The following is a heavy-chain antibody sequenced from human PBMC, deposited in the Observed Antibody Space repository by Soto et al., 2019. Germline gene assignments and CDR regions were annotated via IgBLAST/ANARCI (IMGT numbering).Heavy chain of an antibody. J-gene: IGHJ4*02. D-gene: IGHD3-10*01. CDR1: GGSISSYY. CDR2: IYYSGST. Sequence: SETLSLTCTVSGGSISSYYWSWIRQPPGKGLEWIGYIYYSGSTNYNPSLKSRVTISVDTSKNQFSLKLSSVTAADTAVYYCARTAVGSYYPKPYDYWGQGTLVTVSS. CDR3: ARTAVGSYYPKPYDY. V-gene: IGHV4-59*01.